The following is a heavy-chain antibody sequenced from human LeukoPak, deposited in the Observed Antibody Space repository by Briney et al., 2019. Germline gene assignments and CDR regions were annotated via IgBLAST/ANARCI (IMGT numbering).Heavy chain of an antibody. J-gene: IGHJ4*02. V-gene: IGHV3-30*18. CDR1: GFSFISYG. Sequence: GGSLRLSCAASGFSFISYGMHWVRQAPGKGLEWVGVISDDGRNKKYADSVKGRFTISRDNSKDTLYLQMNSLRDEDTAVYYCTKRPSDYGDYVTYFDYWGQGTLVTVSS. D-gene: IGHD4-17*01. CDR3: TKRPSDYGDYVTYFDY. CDR2: ISDDGRNK.